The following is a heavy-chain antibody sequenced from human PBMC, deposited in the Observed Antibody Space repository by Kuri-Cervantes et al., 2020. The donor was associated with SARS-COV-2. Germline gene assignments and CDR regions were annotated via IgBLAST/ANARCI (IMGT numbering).Heavy chain of an antibody. Sequence: ESLKISCTVSGGSISSHYWSWIRQPAGKGLEWIGHLDASGSTSYNPSLMGRVTISLDTSKNQVSLRLTSATAADTAVYYCGRVSWIQLWRRYSDSWGQGTLVTVSS. CDR3: GRVSWIQLWRRYSDS. D-gene: IGHD5-18*01. V-gene: IGHV4-4*07. CDR2: LDASGST. CDR1: GGSISSHY. J-gene: IGHJ4*02.